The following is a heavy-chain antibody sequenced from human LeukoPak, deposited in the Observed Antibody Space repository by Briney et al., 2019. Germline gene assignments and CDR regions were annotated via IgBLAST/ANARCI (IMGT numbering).Heavy chain of an antibody. D-gene: IGHD3-16*01. CDR3: AKDGVWGAAMISGIDY. V-gene: IGHV3-23*01. CDR1: GFTFSSYG. CDR2: ISGSGGST. J-gene: IGHJ4*02. Sequence: PGGTLRLSCAASGFTFSSYGMSWVRQAPGKGLEWVSAISGSGGSTYYADSVKGRFTISRDNSKNTLYLQMNSLRAEDTAVYYCAKDGVWGAAMISGIDYWGQGTLVTVSS.